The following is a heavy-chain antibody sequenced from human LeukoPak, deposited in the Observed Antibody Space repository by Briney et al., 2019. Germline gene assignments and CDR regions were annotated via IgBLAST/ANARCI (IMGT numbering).Heavy chain of an antibody. CDR3: ARTQSQSGSYRYYFGY. CDR2: IYYIRNT. CDR1: GCSVGSAGYY. V-gene: IGHV4-61*08. Sequence: PSETLSLTCTVSGCSVGSAGYYWSWIRQPPGGGLEWIGYIYYIRNTNYNPSLKSRVTMSLDPSKNQFSLKLNSVTAADTAVYYCARTQSQSGSYRYYFGYWGQRTLGAASS. J-gene: IGHJ4*02. D-gene: IGHD1-26*01.